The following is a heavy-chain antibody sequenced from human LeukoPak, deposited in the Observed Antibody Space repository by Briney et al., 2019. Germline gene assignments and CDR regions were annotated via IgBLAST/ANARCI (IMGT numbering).Heavy chain of an antibody. CDR3: ASESSGSYYNYFDY. D-gene: IGHD3-22*01. J-gene: IGHJ4*02. CDR1: GGSISSYY. CDR2: VYYRGTT. Sequence: SETLSLTCTLSGGSISSYYWSWIRQPPGKGLEWIGYVYYRGTTNYSPSLKSRVTMSVDTSKNQFSLKLSSVTAADTAVYYCASESSGSYYNYFDYWGQGTLVTVSS. V-gene: IGHV4-59*01.